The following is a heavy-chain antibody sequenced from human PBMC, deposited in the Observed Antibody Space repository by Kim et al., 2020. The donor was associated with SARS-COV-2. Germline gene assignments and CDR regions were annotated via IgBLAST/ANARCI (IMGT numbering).Heavy chain of an antibody. CDR2: GVNT. D-gene: IGHD5-12*01. V-gene: IGHV4-61*03. CDR3: VGGYNFDY. Sequence: GVNTNYSPSLKSRVTISVDTSKNHFSLKLTAMTAADTAVYYCVGGYNFDYWGPGALVTVSS. J-gene: IGHJ4*02.